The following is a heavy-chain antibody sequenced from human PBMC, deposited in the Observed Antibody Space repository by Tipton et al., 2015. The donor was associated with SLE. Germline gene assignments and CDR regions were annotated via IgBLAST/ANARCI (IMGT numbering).Heavy chain of an antibody. D-gene: IGHD4-17*01. CDR3: ARSRDYGYFDY. CDR2: INHSGST. CDR1: GGSFSGYY. V-gene: IGHV4-34*01. Sequence: TLSLTCAVYGGSFSGYYWSWIRQPPGKGLEWIGEINHSGSTNYNPSLKSRVTISVDTSKNQFSLKLSSVTAADTAVYYRARSRDYGYFDYWGQGTLVTVSS. J-gene: IGHJ4*02.